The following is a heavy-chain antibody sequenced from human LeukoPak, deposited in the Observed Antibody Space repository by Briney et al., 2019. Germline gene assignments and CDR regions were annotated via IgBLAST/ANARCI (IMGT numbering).Heavy chain of an antibody. D-gene: IGHD6-19*01. J-gene: IGHJ4*02. Sequence: GGSLRLSCAATGFTFSSYDIHWVRQAAGKGLEWVSAIGTAGDTFYSGSVKGRFTVSRENAKNSLYLQMNSLRAEDTAVYYCARGTAGALDYWAQGTLVTVSS. CDR2: IGTAGDT. CDR1: GFTFSSYD. V-gene: IGHV3-13*01. CDR3: ARGTAGALDY.